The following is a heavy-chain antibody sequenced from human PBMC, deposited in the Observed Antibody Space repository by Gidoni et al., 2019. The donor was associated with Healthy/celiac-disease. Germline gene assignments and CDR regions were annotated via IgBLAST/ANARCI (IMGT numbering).Heavy chain of an antibody. V-gene: IGHV1-2*02. CDR1: VYTFTGYY. J-gene: IGHJ6*02. CDR3: ARTIAARPVIYGMDV. CDR2: INPNSGGT. D-gene: IGHD6-6*01. Sequence: QVQLLHSGAEVPQPGASVKVSCKPSVYTFTGYYMHWVRQAPGQGLEWMGWINPNSGGTNYAQKFQGRVTMTRDTSISTAYMELSRLRSDDTAVYYCARTIAARPVIYGMDVWGQGTTVTVSS.